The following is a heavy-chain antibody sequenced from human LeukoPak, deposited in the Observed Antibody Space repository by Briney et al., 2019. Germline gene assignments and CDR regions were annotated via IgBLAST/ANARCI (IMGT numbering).Heavy chain of an antibody. CDR2: ISHDENNK. CDR1: GFTFSSYA. J-gene: IGHJ4*02. CDR3: ARGRIPGVGTVAVYFDY. V-gene: IGHV3-30*04. D-gene: IGHD6-19*01. Sequence: GGSLRLSCAASGFTFSSYAMHWVRQAPGKGLEWVAVISHDENNKYYADSVKGRFTISRDNSKNTLYLQMNSLRAEDTAVYYCARGRIPGVGTVAVYFDYWGQGTLVTVSS.